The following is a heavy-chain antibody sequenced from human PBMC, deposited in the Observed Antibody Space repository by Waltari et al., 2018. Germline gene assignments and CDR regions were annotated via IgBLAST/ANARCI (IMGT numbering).Heavy chain of an antibody. V-gene: IGHV3-33*01. CDR2: IWYDGSNK. D-gene: IGHD4-4*01. Sequence: QVQLVESGGGVVQPGRSLRLSCAASGFTFSSYGMHWVRQAPGKGLEWVAVIWYDGSNKDYAESGKGRFTISRDNSKNTLYLQMNSLRAEDTAVYYCARGLGGYSTDYFDYWGQGTLVTVSS. CDR3: ARGLGGYSTDYFDY. CDR1: GFTFSSYG. J-gene: IGHJ4*02.